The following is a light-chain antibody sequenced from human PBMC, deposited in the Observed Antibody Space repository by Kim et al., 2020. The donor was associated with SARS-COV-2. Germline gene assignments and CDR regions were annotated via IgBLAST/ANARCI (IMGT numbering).Light chain of an antibody. J-gene: IGKJ1*01. CDR2: DAF. Sequence: LSQGERATLSCRASQSVGNSFAWYQQKPGQPPRLLIYDAFSRATGIPARFSASGSGTDFTLTISSLEPEDFAVYYCQQRGNWPLTFGQGTRVEIK. V-gene: IGKV3-11*01. CDR3: QQRGNWPLT. CDR1: QSVGNS.